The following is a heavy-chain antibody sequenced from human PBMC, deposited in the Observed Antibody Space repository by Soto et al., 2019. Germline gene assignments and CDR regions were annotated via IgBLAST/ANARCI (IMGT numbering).Heavy chain of an antibody. D-gene: IGHD3-22*01. V-gene: IGHV3-23*01. CDR3: ATGEIHYYDSSGYSDY. J-gene: IGHJ4*02. CDR1: GFTFSSYA. Sequence: GGSLRLSCAASGFTFSSYAMSWVRQAPGKGLEWVSAISGSGGSTYYADSVKGRFTISRDNSKNTLYLQMNSLRAEDTAVYYCATGEIHYYDSSGYSDYWGQGTPVTVSS. CDR2: ISGSGGST.